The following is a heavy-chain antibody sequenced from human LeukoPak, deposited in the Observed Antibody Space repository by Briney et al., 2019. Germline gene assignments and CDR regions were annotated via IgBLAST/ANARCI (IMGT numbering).Heavy chain of an antibody. CDR3: AKGSDYGLADYFDY. V-gene: IGHV3-64*02. CDR1: GFPFNSYA. J-gene: IGHJ4*02. Sequence: GGSLRLSCVASGFPFNSYAMHWVRQAPGKGLEYVSGISNSGGSTYYADSVKGRFTISRDNSKNTLYLQMGSLRTEDMAVYYCAKGSDYGLADYFDYWGQGTLVTVSS. CDR2: ISNSGGST. D-gene: IGHD4/OR15-4a*01.